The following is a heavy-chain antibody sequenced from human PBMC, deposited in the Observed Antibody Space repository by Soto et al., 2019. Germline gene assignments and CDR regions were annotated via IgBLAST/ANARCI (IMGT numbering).Heavy chain of an antibody. CDR3: ARQLGNYYH. D-gene: IGHD1-26*01. CDR1: GGSISSSSHY. V-gene: IGHV4-39*01. J-gene: IGHJ1*01. CDR2: IYYTGST. Sequence: SETLSLTCTVSGGSISSSSHYWGWVRQPPGKGLEWIGTIYYTGSTYYNPSLKRRVTISVDTSKNQFSLNLSSVTAADTAVYFRARQLGNYYHGAQVTL.